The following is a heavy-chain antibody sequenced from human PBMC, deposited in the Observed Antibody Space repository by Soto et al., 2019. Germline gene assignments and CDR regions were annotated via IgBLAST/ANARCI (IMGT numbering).Heavy chain of an antibody. Sequence: QVQLQESGPGLVKPSETLSLTCTVSGGSISSYYWSWIRQPQGKGLEWIGYIYYSGGTNYNPSLKSRVTISVDTSKNQFSLKLSSVSAADTAVNYCARVHYDFWRCNNWFDPWGQGTVVTVYS. CDR1: GGSISSYY. CDR3: ARVHYDFWRCNNWFDP. V-gene: IGHV4-59*01. CDR2: IYYSGGT. J-gene: IGHJ5*02. D-gene: IGHD3-3*01.